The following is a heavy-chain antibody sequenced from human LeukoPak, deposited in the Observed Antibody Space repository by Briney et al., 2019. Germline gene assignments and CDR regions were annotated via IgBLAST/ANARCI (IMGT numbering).Heavy chain of an antibody. J-gene: IGHJ3*02. CDR3: ASNTGTTLGAFDI. Sequence: NPSETLSLTCTVSGGSISSYYWSWIRQPPGKGLEWIGYIYYSGSTNHNPSLKSRVTISVDTSKNQFSLKLSSVTAADTAVYYCASNTGTTLGAFDIWGQGTMVTVSS. D-gene: IGHD1-7*01. V-gene: IGHV4-59*01. CDR1: GGSISSYY. CDR2: IYYSGST.